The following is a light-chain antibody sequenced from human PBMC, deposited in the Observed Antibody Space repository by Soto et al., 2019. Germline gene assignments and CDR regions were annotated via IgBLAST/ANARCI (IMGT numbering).Light chain of an antibody. J-gene: IGLJ3*02. Sequence: NFMLTQPHSVSESPGKTVTISCTRSSGSIASNYVQWYQQRPGSSPTTVIYEDNQRPSGVPDRFSGSIDSSSNSASLTISGLKTGDEADYYCQSYDSSNQGVFGGGTKVTVL. CDR1: SGSIASNY. V-gene: IGLV6-57*01. CDR2: EDN. CDR3: QSYDSSNQGV.